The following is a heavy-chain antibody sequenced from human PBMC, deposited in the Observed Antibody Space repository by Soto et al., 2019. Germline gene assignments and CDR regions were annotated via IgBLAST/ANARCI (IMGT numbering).Heavy chain of an antibody. D-gene: IGHD6-6*01. Sequence: ASVKVSCKASGYTFTNYGFSWVRQAPGQGLEWMGWISGYNGNTNYAERFQGRVTMTTDTSTSTAYMELKSLRYDDTAVYYCAREGQLGYWGQGTPVTVSS. CDR2: ISGYNGNT. CDR1: GYTFTNYG. J-gene: IGHJ4*02. CDR3: AREGQLGY. V-gene: IGHV1-18*01.